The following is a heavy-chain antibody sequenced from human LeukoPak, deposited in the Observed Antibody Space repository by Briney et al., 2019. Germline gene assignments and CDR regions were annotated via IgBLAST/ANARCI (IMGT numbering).Heavy chain of an antibody. J-gene: IGHJ4*02. Sequence: GGSLRLSCAASGFTFSSYEMNWVRQAPGKGLEWVSYISSSGSPIYYADSVKGRFTISRDNAKNSLYLQMNSLRAEDTAVYYSARGASYSSSWYWVLFDYWGQGTLVTVSS. CDR3: ARGASYSSSWYWVLFDY. CDR2: ISSSGSPI. V-gene: IGHV3-48*03. D-gene: IGHD6-13*01. CDR1: GFTFSSYE.